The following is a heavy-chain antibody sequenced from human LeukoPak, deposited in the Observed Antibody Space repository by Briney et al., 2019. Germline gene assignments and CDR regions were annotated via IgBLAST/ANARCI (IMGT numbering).Heavy chain of an antibody. D-gene: IGHD1-14*01. Sequence: PSETLSLTCTVSGGSISSSSYYWGWIRQPPGKGLEWIGSIYYSGSTYYNPSLKSRVTISVDTSKNQFSLKLSSVTAADTAVYYCARDYWETRVEPRYFDYWGQGTLVTVSS. CDR3: ARDYWETRVEPRYFDY. CDR1: GGSISSSSYY. V-gene: IGHV4-39*07. J-gene: IGHJ4*02. CDR2: IYYSGST.